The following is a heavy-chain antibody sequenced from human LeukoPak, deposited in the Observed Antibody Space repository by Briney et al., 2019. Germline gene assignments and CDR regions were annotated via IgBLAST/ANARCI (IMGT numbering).Heavy chain of an antibody. CDR3: AKDSIPYYYGSGSYPDY. CDR1: GFTFNDYA. D-gene: IGHD3-10*01. V-gene: IGHV3-23*01. CDR2: ISGSGGST. Sequence: GGSLRLSCAASGFTFNDYAMSWVRQAPGKGLEWVSGISGSGGSTYYADSVKGRFTISRDNSKNTLYLQMNSLTAEDTAVYYCAKDSIPYYYGSGSYPDYWGQGTLVTVSS. J-gene: IGHJ4*02.